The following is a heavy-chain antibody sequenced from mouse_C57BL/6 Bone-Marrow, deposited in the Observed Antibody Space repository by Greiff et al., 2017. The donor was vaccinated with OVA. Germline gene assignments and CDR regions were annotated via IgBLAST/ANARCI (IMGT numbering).Heavy chain of an antibody. Sequence: EVQLVESGGGLVQPGGSLSLSCAASGFTFTDYYMSWVRQPPGKALEWLGFIRNKANGYTTEYSASVKGRFTISRDNSQSILYLQMNALRAEDSATYDCARYSLRPIAMDYWGQGTSVTVSS. CDR2: IRNKANGYTT. CDR3: ARYSLRPIAMDY. D-gene: IGHD2-12*01. V-gene: IGHV7-3*01. J-gene: IGHJ4*01. CDR1: GFTFTDYY.